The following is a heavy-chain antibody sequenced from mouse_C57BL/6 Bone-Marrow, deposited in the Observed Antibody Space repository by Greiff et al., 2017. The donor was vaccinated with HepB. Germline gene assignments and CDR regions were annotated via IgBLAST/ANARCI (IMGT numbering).Heavy chain of an antibody. CDR2: IHPNSGST. J-gene: IGHJ2*01. Sequence: VQLQQSGAELVKPGASVKLSCKASGYTFTSYWMHWVKQRPGQGLEWIGMIHPNSGSTNYNEKFKSKATLTVDKSSSTAYMQLSSLTSEDSAVYYCSLLFYYGSSLFDYWGQGTTLTVSS. CDR1: GYTFTSYW. CDR3: SLLFYYGSSLFDY. V-gene: IGHV1-64*01. D-gene: IGHD1-1*01.